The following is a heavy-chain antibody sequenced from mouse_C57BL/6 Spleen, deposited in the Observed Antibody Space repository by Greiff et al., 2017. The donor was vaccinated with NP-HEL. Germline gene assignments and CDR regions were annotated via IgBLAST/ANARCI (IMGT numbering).Heavy chain of an antibody. D-gene: IGHD1-1*01. CDR3: VRGYGSPYWYFDV. Sequence: EVQLVESGGGLVQPKGSLKLSCAASGFSFNTYAMNWVRQAPGKGLEWVARIRSKSNNYATYYADSVKDRFTISRDDSESMLYLQMNNLKTEDTAMYYCVRGYGSPYWYFDVWGTGTTVTVSS. V-gene: IGHV10-1*01. J-gene: IGHJ1*03. CDR1: GFSFNTYA. CDR2: IRSKSNNYAT.